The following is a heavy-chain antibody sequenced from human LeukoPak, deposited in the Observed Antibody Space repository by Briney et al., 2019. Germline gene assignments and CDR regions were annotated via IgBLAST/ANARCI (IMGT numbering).Heavy chain of an antibody. D-gene: IGHD3-22*01. V-gene: IGHV4-39*01. CDR1: GGSISSINHH. J-gene: IGHJ3*02. Sequence: SKTLSLTCTVSGGSISSINHHWGWVRQSPGKDLEWIGSIYNGRTTFSNPSLNSRVTISIVTSKNQFSLQLNSVTAADTAVYYCVRFSSGYYYGAFDIWGQGTMVTVSS. CDR3: VRFSSGYYYGAFDI. CDR2: IYNGRTT.